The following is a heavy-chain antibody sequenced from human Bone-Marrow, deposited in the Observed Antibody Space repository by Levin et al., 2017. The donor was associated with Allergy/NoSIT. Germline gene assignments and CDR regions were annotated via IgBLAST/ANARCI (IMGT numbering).Heavy chain of an antibody. D-gene: IGHD1-26*01. V-gene: IGHV1-46*01. CDR3: ARDLIVGATTGDY. CDR2: INPSGGIT. CDR1: GYTFTSYY. J-gene: IGHJ4*02. Sequence: ASVKVSCKALGYTFTSYYMHWVRQAPGQGLEWMGIINPSGGITSYAQKFQGRVTVTRDTSTSTVYMELSSLRSEDTAVYYCARDLIVGATTGDYWGQGTLVTVSS.